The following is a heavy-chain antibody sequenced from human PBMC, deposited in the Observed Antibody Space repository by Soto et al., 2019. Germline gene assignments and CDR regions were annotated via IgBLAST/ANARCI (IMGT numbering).Heavy chain of an antibody. CDR2: ISGLAGET. CDR1: GFTFHYYA. V-gene: IGHV3-23*01. CDR3: AKGNLERRYDAETAYDY. D-gene: IGHD1-1*01. J-gene: IGHJ4*02. Sequence: EVQLLDSGGGLVQPGGSLRLSCAASGFTFHYYAMTWVRQAQGKGLEWVSAISGLAGETYYADSVKGRFAISRDNSKKTLYLQMDSLRAEDTAVYICAKGNLERRYDAETAYDYWGQGTLVTVSS.